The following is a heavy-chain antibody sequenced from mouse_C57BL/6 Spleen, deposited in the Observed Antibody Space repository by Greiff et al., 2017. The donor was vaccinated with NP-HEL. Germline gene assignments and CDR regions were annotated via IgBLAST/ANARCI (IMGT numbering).Heavy chain of an antibody. CDR1: GYSITSGYY. Sequence: EVKLQESGPGLVKPSQSLSLTCSVTGYSITSGYYWNWIRQFPGNKLEWMGYISYDGSNNYNPSLKNRISITRDTSKNQFFLKLNSVTTEDTATYYCARGGGYYGYDWYFDVWGTGTTVTVSS. J-gene: IGHJ1*03. CDR2: ISYDGSN. V-gene: IGHV3-6*01. D-gene: IGHD2-2*01. CDR3: ARGGGYYGYDWYFDV.